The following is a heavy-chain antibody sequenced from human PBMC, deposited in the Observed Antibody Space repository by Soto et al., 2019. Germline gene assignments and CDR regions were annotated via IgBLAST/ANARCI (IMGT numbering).Heavy chain of an antibody. V-gene: IGHV3-49*03. Sequence: PGGSLRLSCTASGFTFGDYAMSWFRQAPGKGLEWVGFIRSKAYGGTTEYAASVKGRFTISRDDSKSIAYLQMNSLKTEDTAVYYCTPMKGRGWYDWNWFDPWGQGTLVTVSS. J-gene: IGHJ5*02. D-gene: IGHD6-19*01. CDR1: GFTFGDYA. CDR2: IRSKAYGGTT. CDR3: TPMKGRGWYDWNWFDP.